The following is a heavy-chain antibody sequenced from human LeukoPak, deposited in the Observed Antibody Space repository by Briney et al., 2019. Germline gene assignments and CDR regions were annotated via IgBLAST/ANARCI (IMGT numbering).Heavy chain of an antibody. CDR2: IYYNGST. D-gene: IGHD1-7*01. Sequence: PSETLSLTCTVSGGSISSYYWSWIRQPPGKGLEWIGYIYYNGSTNYNPSLKSRVTISVDTSKNKFSLKLNSVTAADTAVYFCARVPRGGTTDYWGQGTLVTVSS. V-gene: IGHV4-59*01. J-gene: IGHJ4*02. CDR3: ARVPRGGTTDY. CDR1: GGSISSYY.